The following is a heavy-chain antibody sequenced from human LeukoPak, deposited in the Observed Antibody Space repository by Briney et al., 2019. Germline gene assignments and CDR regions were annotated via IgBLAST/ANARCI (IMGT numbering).Heavy chain of an antibody. CDR1: GGTFSSYA. V-gene: IGHV1-69*13. Sequence: SVKVSCKAFGGTFSSYAISWVRQDPGQGLEWMGGIIPIFGSPNYAQKFQGRVTITADESTSTVYMELSSLRSEDTAVYYCARWAQQQLENWFDPWGQGTLVTVSS. CDR3: ARWAQQQLENWFDP. D-gene: IGHD6-13*01. J-gene: IGHJ5*02. CDR2: IIPIFGSP.